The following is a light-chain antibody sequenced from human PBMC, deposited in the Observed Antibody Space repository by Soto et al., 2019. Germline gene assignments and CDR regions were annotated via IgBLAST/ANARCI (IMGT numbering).Light chain of an antibody. CDR3: QEYNTNSRT. V-gene: IGKV1-5*03. CDR2: KTS. J-gene: IGKJ1*01. Sequence: IQMTQSPSTLSASVGDTVNIACRATESIYSWLAWYKQIPGKAPQLLIYKTSTLQSGVPSRFSGSGSGAEYTLTISSLQPDDFATYYCQEYNTNSRTFGQGTRVENK. CDR1: ESIYSW.